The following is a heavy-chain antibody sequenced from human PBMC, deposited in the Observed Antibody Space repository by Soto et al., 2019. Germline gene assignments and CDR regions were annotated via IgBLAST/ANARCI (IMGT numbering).Heavy chain of an antibody. CDR1: GGYLSSGCYY. CDR2: IYYSGST. Sequence: PSETLSLTCPVSGGYLSSGCYYWSWIRQHPGKGLEWIGYIYYSGSTYYNPSLKSRVTISVDTSKNQFSLKLSSVTAADTAVYYCARDLRDYGHNWFDPWGQGTLVTVSS. CDR3: ARDLRDYGHNWFDP. V-gene: IGHV4-31*03. D-gene: IGHD4-17*01. J-gene: IGHJ5*02.